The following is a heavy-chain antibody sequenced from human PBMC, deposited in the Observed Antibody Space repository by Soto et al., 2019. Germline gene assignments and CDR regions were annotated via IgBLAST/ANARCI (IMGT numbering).Heavy chain of an antibody. D-gene: IGHD3-10*01. CDR1: GYTFTSYD. Sequence: ASVKVSCKASGYTFTSYDINWVRQATGQGLEWMGWMNPNSGNTGYAQKFQGRVTMTRNTSISTAYMELSSPRSEDTAVYYCARGSGEPGWFDPWGQGTLVTVSS. CDR3: ARGSGEPGWFDP. J-gene: IGHJ5*02. V-gene: IGHV1-8*01. CDR2: MNPNSGNT.